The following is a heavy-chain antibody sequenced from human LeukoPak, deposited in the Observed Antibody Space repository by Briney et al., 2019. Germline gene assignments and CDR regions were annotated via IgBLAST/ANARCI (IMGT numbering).Heavy chain of an antibody. CDR3: ASGQEIEVAGTTFGEYKWFHP. J-gene: IGHJ5*02. D-gene: IGHD6-19*01. V-gene: IGHV1-69*13. CDR1: GGTLSNYP. CDR2: IMPIFGTA. Sequence: SVKVSCKTSGGTLSNYPVSWVRQAPGQGLEWMGGIMPIFGTAHYAEKFQATVTITADESTSTVFMELRSLKSEDTAVYYCASGQEIEVAGTTFGEYKWFHPWGQGTLVTVTS.